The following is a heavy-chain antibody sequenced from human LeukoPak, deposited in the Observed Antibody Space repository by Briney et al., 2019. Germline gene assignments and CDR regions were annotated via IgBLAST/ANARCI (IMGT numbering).Heavy chain of an antibody. CDR3: ANDESSSWKGHGMDV. D-gene: IGHD6-13*01. CDR1: GFTFSSYG. Sequence: RRSLRLSCAASGFTFSSYGMHWVRQAPGKGLEWVAVISYDGSNKYYADSVKGRFTISRDNSKNTLYLQMNSLRAEDTAVYYCANDESSSWKGHGMDVWGQGTTVTVSS. J-gene: IGHJ6*02. V-gene: IGHV3-30*18. CDR2: ISYDGSNK.